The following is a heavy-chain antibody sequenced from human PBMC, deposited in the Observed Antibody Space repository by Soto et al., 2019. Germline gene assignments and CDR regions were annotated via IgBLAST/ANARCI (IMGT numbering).Heavy chain of an antibody. CDR1: GGSISSYY. V-gene: IGHV4-59*08. D-gene: IGHD3-10*01. J-gene: IGHJ4*02. CDR2: IYYSGST. CDR3: ARHNYGSGRPYFDY. Sequence: SQTLSLTCTVSGGSISSYYWSWIRQPPGKGLEWIGYIYYSGSTNYNPSLKSRVTISVGTSKNQFSLKLNSMTAAETAVYYCARHNYGSGRPYFDYLGQGSLVTVSS.